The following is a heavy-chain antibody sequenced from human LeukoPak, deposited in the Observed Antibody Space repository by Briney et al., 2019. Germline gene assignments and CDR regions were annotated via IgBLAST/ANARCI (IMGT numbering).Heavy chain of an antibody. CDR1: GFTFSSYS. Sequence: GGSLRLSCAASGFTFSSYSMNWVRQAPGKGLEWVSSISSSSSYIYYADSVKGRFTISRDNAKNSPYLQMNSLRAEDTAVYYCARVRSWDTAIPFDYWGQGTLVTVSS. CDR2: ISSSSSYI. J-gene: IGHJ4*02. D-gene: IGHD5-18*01. CDR3: ARVRSWDTAIPFDY. V-gene: IGHV3-21*01.